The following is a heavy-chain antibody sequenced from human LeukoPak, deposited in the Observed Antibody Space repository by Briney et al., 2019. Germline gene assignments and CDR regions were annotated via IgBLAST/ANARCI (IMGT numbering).Heavy chain of an antibody. CDR1: GFTFSSFE. J-gene: IGHJ4*02. CDR2: ISGSGSTV. D-gene: IGHD3-10*01. CDR3: ARHTGTYFDY. V-gene: IGHV3-48*03. Sequence: GGSLRLSCAASGFTFSSFEMNWVRQAPGKGLEWVSYISGSGSTVYYADSVRGRFTISRDNAKNSLHLQMNSLRAEDTAVYYCARHTGTYFDYWGQGTLVTVSS.